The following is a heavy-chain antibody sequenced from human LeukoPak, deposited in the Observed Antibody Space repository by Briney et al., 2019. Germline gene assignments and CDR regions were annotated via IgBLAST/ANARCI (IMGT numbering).Heavy chain of an antibody. J-gene: IGHJ6*02. CDR1: GGSISSSSYY. D-gene: IGHD1-26*01. Sequence: SETLSLTCIVSGGSISSSSYYWGWIRQPPGKGLEXXGSMYYSGNTYYNPSLKSRVTISVDTSKNQFSLKLRSVTAADTAVYYCARVRASLGYYGMDVWGQGTTVTVSS. CDR2: MYYSGNT. V-gene: IGHV4-39*01. CDR3: ARVRASLGYYGMDV.